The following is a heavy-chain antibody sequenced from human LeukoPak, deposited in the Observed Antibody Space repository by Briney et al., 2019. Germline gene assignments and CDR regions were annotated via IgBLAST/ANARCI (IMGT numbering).Heavy chain of an antibody. V-gene: IGHV1-69*04. Sequence: SVKVSCKASGGTFSSYAISWVRQAPGQGLEWMGRIIPILGIANYAQKFQGRVTITADKSTSTAYMELSSLRSEDTAVYCCATVAQDIVGALSFDYWGQGTLVTVSP. CDR3: ATVAQDIVGALSFDY. CDR1: GGTFSSYA. J-gene: IGHJ4*02. D-gene: IGHD1-26*01. CDR2: IIPILGIA.